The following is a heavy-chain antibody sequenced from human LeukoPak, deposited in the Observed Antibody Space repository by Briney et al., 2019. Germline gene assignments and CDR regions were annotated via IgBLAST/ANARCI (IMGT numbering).Heavy chain of an antibody. Sequence: SVKVSCKASGGTFSSYAISWVRQAPGQGLEWMGRIIPILGIANYAQKFQGRVTITADKSTSTAYMELSSLRSEDTAVYYCARGQDSSGYLFDYWGQGTLVTVSS. V-gene: IGHV1-69*04. CDR3: ARGQDSSGYLFDY. D-gene: IGHD3-22*01. J-gene: IGHJ4*02. CDR1: GGTFSSYA. CDR2: IIPILGIA.